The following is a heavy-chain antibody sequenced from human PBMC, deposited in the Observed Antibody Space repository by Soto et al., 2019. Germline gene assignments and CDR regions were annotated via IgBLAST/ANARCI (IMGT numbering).Heavy chain of an antibody. CDR1: GGSISSSSYY. CDR2: IYYSGST. Sequence: PSETRSLTCTVSGGSISSSSYYWGWIRQPPGKGLEWIGSIYYSGSTYYNPSLKSRVTISVDTSKNQFSLKLSSVTAADTAVYYCARQEADYDILTGYYRTYGMDVWGQGTTVTVSS. J-gene: IGHJ6*02. V-gene: IGHV4-39*01. CDR3: ARQEADYDILTGYYRTYGMDV. D-gene: IGHD3-9*01.